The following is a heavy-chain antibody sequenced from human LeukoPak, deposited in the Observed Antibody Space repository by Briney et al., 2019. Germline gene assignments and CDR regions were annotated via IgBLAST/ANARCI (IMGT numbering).Heavy chain of an antibody. V-gene: IGHV4-4*02. CDR1: GGSISSSNW. D-gene: IGHD5-18*01. J-gene: IGHJ4*02. CDR2: IYHSGST. CDR3: ARDHEDTAVVTYFDH. Sequence: SETLSLTCAVSGGSISSSNWWSWVRQPPGKGLEWIGEIYHSGSTNYNPSLKSRVTISVDKSKNQFSLKLSSVTAADTAVYYCARDHEDTAVVTYFDHWGQGTLVTVSS.